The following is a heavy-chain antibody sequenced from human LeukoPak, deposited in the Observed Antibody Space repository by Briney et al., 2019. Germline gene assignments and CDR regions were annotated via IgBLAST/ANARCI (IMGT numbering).Heavy chain of an antibody. J-gene: IGHJ5*02. V-gene: IGHV3-74*01. CDR3: ARGPTYSSGWGADP. D-gene: IGHD6-19*01. Sequence: GGSLRLSCSASGFTFYSYWMHWVRQAPGKGLVWVSCINGDGSTSNYADSVKGQFTISRDNSKNTLYLQMNSLRAEDTAVYYCARGPTYSSGWGADPWGQGTLVTVSS. CDR2: INGDGSTS. CDR1: GFTFYSYW.